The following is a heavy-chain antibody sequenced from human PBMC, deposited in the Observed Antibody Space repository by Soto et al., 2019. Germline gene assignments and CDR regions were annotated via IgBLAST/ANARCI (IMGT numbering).Heavy chain of an antibody. V-gene: IGHV4-30-4*01. CDR3: ARDRAKWNDYYYSGMDV. CDR1: GGSISSGDDF. Sequence: QVQLQESGPRLVKPSQTLSLTCTVSGGSISSGDDFWTWIRQPPGKGLEWIGHIYYSGSTYYNPSFKSRLTRSVDTPKTQFSLKLSSVTAGDTAVYDCARDRAKWNDYYYSGMDVWGQGTTVTVSS. J-gene: IGHJ6*02. CDR2: IYYSGST. D-gene: IGHD1-20*01.